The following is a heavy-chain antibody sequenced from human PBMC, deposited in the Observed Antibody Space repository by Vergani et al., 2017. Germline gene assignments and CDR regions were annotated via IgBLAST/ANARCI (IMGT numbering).Heavy chain of an antibody. D-gene: IGHD2-15*01. CDR1: GGSISSYY. J-gene: IGHJ4*02. CDR3: ARGGGPRLFDY. Sequence: QVQLQESGPGLVKPSETLSLTCTVSGGSISSYYWSWIRQPPGKGLEWIGYIYYSGSTNYNPSLKSRVTISVDTSKNQFSLKLRSVTAADTAVYYCARGGGPRLFDYWGQGTLVTVSS. V-gene: IGHV4-59*01. CDR2: IYYSGST.